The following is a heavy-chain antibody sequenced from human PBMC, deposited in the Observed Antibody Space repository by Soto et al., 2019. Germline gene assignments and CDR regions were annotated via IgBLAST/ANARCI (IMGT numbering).Heavy chain of an antibody. Sequence: ASVKVSCKASGYTFTSYAMHWVRQAPGQRLEWMGWINAGNGNTKYSQKFQGRVTITRDTSASTAYMELSSLRSEDTAVYYCAVVPAAILGYDYWGQGTLVTVSS. J-gene: IGHJ4*02. CDR1: GYTFTSYA. D-gene: IGHD2-2*01. CDR3: AVVPAAILGYDY. V-gene: IGHV1-3*01. CDR2: INAGNGNT.